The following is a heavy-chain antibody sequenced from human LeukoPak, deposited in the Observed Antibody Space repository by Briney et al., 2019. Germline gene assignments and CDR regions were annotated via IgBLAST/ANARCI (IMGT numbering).Heavy chain of an antibody. CDR1: GFTFNSYA. V-gene: IGHV3-23*01. Sequence: GGSLRLSCAASGFTFNSYAMSWVRQAPGKGLEWVSAISGGGGTTYYADSVKGRFTTSRDNSKNTLYLQMNSLRAEDTAVYYCAKAIGYCSSISCSPFDYWGQGTLVTVSS. J-gene: IGHJ4*02. CDR3: AKAIGYCSSISCSPFDY. CDR2: ISGGGGTT. D-gene: IGHD2-2*01.